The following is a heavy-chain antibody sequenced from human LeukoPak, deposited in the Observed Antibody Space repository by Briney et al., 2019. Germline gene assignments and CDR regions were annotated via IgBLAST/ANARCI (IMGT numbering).Heavy chain of an antibody. CDR3: ARDSYYYDSTGYYRFDY. CDR2: VYYSGST. J-gene: IGHJ4*02. V-gene: IGHV4-39*07. CDR1: GGSISSSSYN. Sequence: PSETLSLTCTVSGGSISSSSYNWGWIRQPPGKGLEWIGSVYYSGSTYYNPSLKSRVTMSVDTSKNQFSLKLRSVTAADTAVYYCARDSYYYDSTGYYRFDYWGQGTLVTVSS. D-gene: IGHD3-22*01.